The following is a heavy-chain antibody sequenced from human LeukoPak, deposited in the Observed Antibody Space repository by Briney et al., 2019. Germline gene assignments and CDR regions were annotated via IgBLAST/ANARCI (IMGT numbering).Heavy chain of an antibody. CDR1: GGSISSGGYS. CDR3: ARFAYCGGHCWYYFDY. CDR2: IYSSGST. J-gene: IGHJ4*02. Sequence: SETLSLTCAVSGGSISSGGYSWSWIRQPPGKGLEWIGYIYSSGSTNYNPSLKSRITISVDTSKNQFSLKPSSVTAADTAVYYCARFAYCGGHCWYYFDYWGQGSLVTVSS. V-gene: IGHV4-61*08. D-gene: IGHD2-21*02.